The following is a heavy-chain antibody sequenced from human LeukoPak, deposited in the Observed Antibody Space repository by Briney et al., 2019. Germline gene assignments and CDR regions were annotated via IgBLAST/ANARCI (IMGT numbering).Heavy chain of an antibody. Sequence: GASVKVSCKASGYTFTSYDINWVRQATGQGLEWMGWMNANSGNTGYAQKFQGRVTITRNTSISTAYMELSSLRSEDTAVYYCAISEVGYYDSSGYYHYWGQGTLVTVSS. CDR1: GYTFTSYD. J-gene: IGHJ4*02. CDR3: AISEVGYYDSSGYYHY. D-gene: IGHD3-22*01. V-gene: IGHV1-8*03. CDR2: MNANSGNT.